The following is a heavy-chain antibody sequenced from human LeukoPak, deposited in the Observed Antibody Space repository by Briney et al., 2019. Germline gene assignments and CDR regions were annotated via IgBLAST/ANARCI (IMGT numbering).Heavy chain of an antibody. CDR2: IWYDGSNK. CDR3: AKDSHSSGYYYLVY. V-gene: IGHV3-33*06. Sequence: PGRSLRLSCAASGFTFSSYGMHRVRQAPGKGLEWVAVIWYDGSNKYYADSVKGRFTISRDNSKNTLYLQMNSLRAEDTAVYYCAKDSHSSGYYYLVYWGQGTLVTVSS. CDR1: GFTFSSYG. D-gene: IGHD3-22*01. J-gene: IGHJ4*02.